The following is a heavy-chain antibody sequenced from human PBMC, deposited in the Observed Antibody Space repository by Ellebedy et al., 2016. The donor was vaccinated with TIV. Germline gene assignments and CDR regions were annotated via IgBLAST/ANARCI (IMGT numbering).Heavy chain of an antibody. V-gene: IGHV4-39*07. CDR2: IYYSGST. Sequence: SETLSLTCTVSGGSISSSSYYWGWIRQPPGKGLEWIGSIYYSGSTCYNPSLKSRVTISVDTSKNQFSLKLSSVTAADTAIYYCARVSRYASAFDYWGQGTLVTVSS. J-gene: IGHJ4*02. D-gene: IGHD2-15*01. CDR3: ARVSRYASAFDY. CDR1: GGSISSSSYY.